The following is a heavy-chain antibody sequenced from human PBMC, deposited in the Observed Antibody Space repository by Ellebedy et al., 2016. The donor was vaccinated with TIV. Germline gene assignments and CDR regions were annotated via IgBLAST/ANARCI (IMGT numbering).Heavy chain of an antibody. CDR2: VYYSGSP. Sequence: MPSETLSLTCSVSGYSISSGYCWGWIRQPPGKGLEYIGSVYYSGSPYYNPSFKSRVTMSVDTSKNQFSLKLTSVTAADTAVYYCARDTWDSSGISGWFDPWGQGTPVTVSS. CDR1: GYSISSGYC. J-gene: IGHJ5*02. D-gene: IGHD3-22*01. V-gene: IGHV4-38-2*02. CDR3: ARDTWDSSGISGWFDP.